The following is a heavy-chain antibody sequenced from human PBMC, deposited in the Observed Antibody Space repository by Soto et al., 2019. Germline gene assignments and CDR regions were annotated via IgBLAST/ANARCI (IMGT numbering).Heavy chain of an antibody. D-gene: IGHD6-13*01. Sequence: ASVKVSCKASGYTFTSYGISWVRQAPGQGLEWMGWISAYNGNTNYAQKLQGRVTMTTDTSTSTAYMELRSLRSDDTAVYFCARGGYSSSWYLDAYMDVWGKGTTVTVSS. CDR1: GYTFTSYG. J-gene: IGHJ6*03. V-gene: IGHV1-18*01. CDR2: ISAYNGNT. CDR3: ARGGYSSSWYLDAYMDV.